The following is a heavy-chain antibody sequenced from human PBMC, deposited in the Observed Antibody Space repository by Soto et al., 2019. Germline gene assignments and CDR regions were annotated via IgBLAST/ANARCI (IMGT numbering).Heavy chain of an antibody. J-gene: IGHJ5*01. V-gene: IGHV3-23*01. D-gene: IGHD3-22*01. CDR1: GFMFSSYA. Sequence: GGSLRLSCAASGFMFSSYAMSWVRQAPGKGLEWVSSISASGGTANLADSVEGRCTISRDNSKSTLYLQMNSLRAEDTAVYYCAKLTYPSDSTGYYYERVSGWIDSWGQGTLVTVST. CDR2: ISASGGTA. CDR3: AKLTYPSDSTGYYYERVSGWIDS.